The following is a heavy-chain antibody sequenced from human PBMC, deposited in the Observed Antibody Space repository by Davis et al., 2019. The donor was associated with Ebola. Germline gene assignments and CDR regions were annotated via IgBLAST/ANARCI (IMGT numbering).Heavy chain of an antibody. CDR1: GFTFSSYA. CDR2: ISGSGGSI. D-gene: IGHD1-26*01. Sequence: PGGSLRLSCAASGFTFSSYAMSWVRQAPGKGLEWVSAISGSGGSIYYADSVKGRFTISRDNAKNSLYLQMNSLRAEDTAVYYCARVYSGSLYYYGMDVWGQGTTVTVSS. V-gene: IGHV3-23*01. J-gene: IGHJ6*02. CDR3: ARVYSGSLYYYGMDV.